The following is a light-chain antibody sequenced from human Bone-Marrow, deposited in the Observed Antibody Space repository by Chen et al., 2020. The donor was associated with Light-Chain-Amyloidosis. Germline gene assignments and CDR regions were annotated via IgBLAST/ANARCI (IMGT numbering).Light chain of an antibody. CDR1: TSDVGGYNY. V-gene: IGLV2-14*01. CDR3: NSYSNSNSPYV. J-gene: IGLJ1*01. CDR2: EVS. Sequence: QSVLTQPASVSGSPGQSITISCTGTTSDVGGYNYVSWYQHHPGRAPKLILYEVSIRPSGVSNRFSGSKSGNTASLTISGLQADHEADYYCNSYSNSNSPYVFGAGTTVTVL.